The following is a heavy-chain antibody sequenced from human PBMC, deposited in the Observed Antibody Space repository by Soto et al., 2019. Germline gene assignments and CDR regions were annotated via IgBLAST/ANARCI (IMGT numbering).Heavy chain of an antibody. D-gene: IGHD6-13*01. CDR1: GGSISSSSYY. CDR2: IYYSGST. J-gene: IGHJ4*02. Sequence: PSETLSLTCTVSGGSISSSSYYWGWIRQPPGKGLEWIGSIYYSGSTYYNPSLKSRVTISVDTSKNQFSLKLSSVTAADTAVYYCVKYSSSWLTSDYWGQGTLVTVSS. V-gene: IGHV4-39*01. CDR3: VKYSSSWLTSDY.